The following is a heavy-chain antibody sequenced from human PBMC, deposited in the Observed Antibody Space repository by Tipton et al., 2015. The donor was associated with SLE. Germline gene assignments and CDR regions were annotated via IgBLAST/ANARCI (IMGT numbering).Heavy chain of an antibody. D-gene: IGHD2-2*01. Sequence: GSLRLSCAASGFTFSSYSMSWVRQAPGKGLEWVSAISGSGGSTYYADSVKGRFTISRDNSKNTLYLQMNSLRAEDTALYYCAKLALVGYCSSTSCYADAFDIWCQGTMVTVSS. V-gene: IGHV3-23*01. J-gene: IGHJ3*02. CDR3: AKLALVGYCSSTSCYADAFDI. CDR2: ISGSGGST. CDR1: GFTFSSYS.